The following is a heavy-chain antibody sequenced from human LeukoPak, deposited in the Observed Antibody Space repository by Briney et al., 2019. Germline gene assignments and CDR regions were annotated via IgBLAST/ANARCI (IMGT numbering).Heavy chain of an antibody. Sequence: PSETLSLTCTVSGGSISSYYWSWIRQPPGKGLEWIGYIYYSGSTNYNPSLKSRVTISVDTSKNQFSLKLSSVTAADTAVFYCARHYYGSSGYPTPLYYFVYWGQGTLVTVSS. D-gene: IGHD3-22*01. CDR2: IYYSGST. V-gene: IGHV4-59*08. CDR1: GGSISSYY. CDR3: ARHYYGSSGYPTPLYYFVY. J-gene: IGHJ4*02.